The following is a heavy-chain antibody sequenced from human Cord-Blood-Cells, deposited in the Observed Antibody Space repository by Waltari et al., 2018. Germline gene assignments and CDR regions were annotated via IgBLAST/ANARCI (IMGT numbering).Heavy chain of an antibody. Sequence: QVQLVQSGAEVKKPGASVKVSCKASGYTFTGYSMHWVRQAPGQGLEWIGWINTNSGGTNYAQKFQGRVTMTRDTSISTAYMELGRLRSDDTAVYYCARDAPLNYYDSSGYDYWGQGTLVTVSS. J-gene: IGHJ4*02. CDR3: ARDAPLNYYDSSGYDY. CDR2: INTNSGGT. CDR1: GYTFTGYS. V-gene: IGHV1-2*02. D-gene: IGHD3-22*01.